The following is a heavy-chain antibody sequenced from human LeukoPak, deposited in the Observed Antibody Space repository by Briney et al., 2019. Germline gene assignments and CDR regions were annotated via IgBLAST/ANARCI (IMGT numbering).Heavy chain of an antibody. J-gene: IGHJ4*02. CDR1: GYTFTSYY. V-gene: IGHV1-46*01. Sequence: ASVKVSCKASGYTFTSYYMHWMRQAPGQGLEWMGIINPGGGSTSYAQKFHGRVTMTRETSTSTVYMELSSLRSENTGVYYCARWDEYTYGQPQGGSLDYWGQGTLVIVSS. D-gene: IGHD5-18*01. CDR2: INPGGGST. CDR3: ARWDEYTYGQPQGGSLDY.